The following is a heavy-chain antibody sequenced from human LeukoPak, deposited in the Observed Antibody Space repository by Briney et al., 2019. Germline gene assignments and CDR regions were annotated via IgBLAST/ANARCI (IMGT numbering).Heavy chain of an antibody. J-gene: IGHJ4*02. Sequence: ASVTVSCTASGYTFTVYYMHWVRQAPGQGLEWMGLINPTGIGTNYAQKFRGRVTMTRDTSTTTVYMELSSLTSEDTAVYYCAREAYGGYFDYWGQGTLVTVSS. V-gene: IGHV1-46*01. CDR3: AREAYGGYFDY. CDR1: GYTFTVYY. D-gene: IGHD2-21*01. CDR2: INPTGIGT.